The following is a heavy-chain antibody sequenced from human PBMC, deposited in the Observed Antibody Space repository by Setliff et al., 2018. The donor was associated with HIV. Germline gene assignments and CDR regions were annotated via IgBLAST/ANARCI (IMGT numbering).Heavy chain of an antibody. CDR3: ARETMYDSRGYLSHYFDY. Sequence: GGSLRLSCAASEFTFSNYAMHWVRQAPGKGLEWVAVISYDGSNKYYADSVKSRFTISRDNSKNTLYLQMNSLRVEDTAVYYCARETMYDSRGYLSHYFDYWGQGTPVTVSS. V-gene: IGHV3-30-3*01. J-gene: IGHJ4*02. D-gene: IGHD3-22*01. CDR2: ISYDGSNK. CDR1: EFTFSNYA.